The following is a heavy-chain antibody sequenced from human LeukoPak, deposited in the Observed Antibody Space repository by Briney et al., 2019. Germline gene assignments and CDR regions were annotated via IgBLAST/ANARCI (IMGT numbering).Heavy chain of an antibody. D-gene: IGHD3-10*01. CDR3: GKERTPISYYGSGDYDRYFEN. CDR1: GFSFSDYY. CDR2: ISNSGSTT. Sequence: KTGGSLSLSCPASGFSFSDYYISCVRQEPGRGLEWLSFISNSGSTTYYTHSVKGRFTISRDTTKNSLCLQMISLTAADTAVYYCGKERTPISYYGSGDYDRYFENWGQGTLVTVSS. V-gene: IGHV3-11*04. J-gene: IGHJ4*02.